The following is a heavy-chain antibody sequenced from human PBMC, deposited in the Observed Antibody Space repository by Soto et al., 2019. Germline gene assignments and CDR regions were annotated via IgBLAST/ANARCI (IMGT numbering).Heavy chain of an antibody. D-gene: IGHD3-22*01. CDR1: GFSFSGYN. CDR2: ISGDSNYI. V-gene: IGHV3-21*01. J-gene: IGHJ3*01. CDR3: ARVVYFDRSAYGL. Sequence: PGGSLRLSCAASGFSFSGYNMNWVRQAPGKGLEWVSSISGDSNYIYYADSVQGRFTISRDNAKNSVYLRMNSLRADDTAVYYCARVVYFDRSAYGLWGQGTMVTV.